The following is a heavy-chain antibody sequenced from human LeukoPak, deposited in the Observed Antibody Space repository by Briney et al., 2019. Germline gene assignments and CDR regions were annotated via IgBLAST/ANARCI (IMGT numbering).Heavy chain of an antibody. V-gene: IGHV1-69*13. CDR3: ARVDGDYPHSFFDY. J-gene: IGHJ4*02. D-gene: IGHD4-17*01. CDR2: IIPIFGTA. CDR1: GYTFSNYF. Sequence: SVKVSCKASGYTFSNYFIYWVRQAPGQGLEWMGGIIPIFGTANYAQKFQGRVTITADESTSTAYMELSSLRSEDTAVYYCARVDGDYPHSFFDYWGQGTLVTVSS.